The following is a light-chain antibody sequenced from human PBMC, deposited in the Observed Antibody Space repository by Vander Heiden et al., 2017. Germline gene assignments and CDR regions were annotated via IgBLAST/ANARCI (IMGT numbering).Light chain of an antibody. Sequence: QSALTQPASVSGSPGQSITISRTGTSSDVGGYTYVSWYQQHPGKAPKLMIYDVSNRPSGVSNRFSGSKSGNTASLTISGLQAEDEADYYCSSYTSSSTPHVVFGGGTKLTVL. CDR1: SSDVGGYTY. J-gene: IGLJ2*01. V-gene: IGLV2-14*01. CDR3: SSYTSSSTPHVV. CDR2: DVS.